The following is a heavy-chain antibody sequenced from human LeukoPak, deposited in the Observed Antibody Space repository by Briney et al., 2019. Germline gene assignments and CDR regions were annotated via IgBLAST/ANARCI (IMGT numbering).Heavy chain of an antibody. Sequence: GGSLRLSCVASGFTFSNYAMSWVRQAPEKGLDWVSVISGSAHKIRYAGSVKGRFTISRDNSENTVYLQMNNLRAEDTALYYCAGRVTGYSSGYVYWGQGTLVTVSS. CDR3: AGRVTGYSSGYVY. CDR1: GFTFSNYA. J-gene: IGHJ4*02. V-gene: IGHV3-23*01. D-gene: IGHD5-18*01. CDR2: ISGSAHKI.